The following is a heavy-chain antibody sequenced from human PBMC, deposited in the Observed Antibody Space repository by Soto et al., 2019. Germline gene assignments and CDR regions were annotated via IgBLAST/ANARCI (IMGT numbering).Heavy chain of an antibody. CDR2: VYHSGTT. Sequence: SETLSLTCAVSGGSISSNDWWSWVRQPPGKGLEWIGEVYHSGTTNYNPSLKSRVAISVDKSKNQFSLKLSSVTAADTAVYYCTTTYNWFGPWXQGTLVTVSS. CDR3: TTTYNWFGP. CDR1: GGSISSNDW. J-gene: IGHJ5*02. D-gene: IGHD1-1*01. V-gene: IGHV4-4*02.